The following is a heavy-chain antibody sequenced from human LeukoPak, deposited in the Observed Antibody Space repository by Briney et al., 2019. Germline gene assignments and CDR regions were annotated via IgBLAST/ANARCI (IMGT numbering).Heavy chain of an antibody. V-gene: IGHV4-34*01. CDR2: IYYGGST. CDR1: GGSFSGYY. J-gene: IGHJ4*02. D-gene: IGHD3-10*01. Sequence: SETLSLTCAVYGGSFSGYYWGWIRQPPGKGLEWIGNIYYGGSTYYNPSLKTRVTISVDTSKNQFSLKPSSVTAADTAVYYCARRGPSGRSLDYWGQGTLVTVSS. CDR3: ARRGPSGRSLDY.